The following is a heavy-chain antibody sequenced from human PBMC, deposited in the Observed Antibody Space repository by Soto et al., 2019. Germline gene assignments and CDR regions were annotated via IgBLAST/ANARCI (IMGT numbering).Heavy chain of an antibody. Sequence: SETLSLTCAVYGGSFSGYYWSWIRQPPGKGLEWIGEINHSGSTNYNPSLKSRVTISVDTSKNQFSLKLSSVTAADTAVYYCARGGGAVTAKRVHWFDPWGQGTLVTVSS. CDR1: GGSFSGYY. CDR3: ARGGGAVTAKRVHWFDP. J-gene: IGHJ5*02. CDR2: INHSGST. V-gene: IGHV4-34*01. D-gene: IGHD2-21*02.